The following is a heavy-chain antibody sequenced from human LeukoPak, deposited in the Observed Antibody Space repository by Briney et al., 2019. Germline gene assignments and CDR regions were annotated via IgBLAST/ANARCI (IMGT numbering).Heavy chain of an antibody. V-gene: IGHV1-8*01. CDR3: ARDGVITLAVAGTRYFDL. D-gene: IGHD6-19*01. J-gene: IGHJ2*01. CDR2: MNPNSGNT. CDR1: GYTFTSYD. Sequence: AASVKVSCKASGYTFTSYDINWVRQATGQELEWMGWMNPNSGNTGYAQKFQGRVTMTRNTSISTAYMELSSLRSEDAAVYYCARDGVITLAVAGTRYFDLWGRGTLVTVSS.